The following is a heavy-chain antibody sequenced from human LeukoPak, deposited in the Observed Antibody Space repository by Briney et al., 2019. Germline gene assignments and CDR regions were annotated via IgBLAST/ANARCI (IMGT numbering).Heavy chain of an antibody. J-gene: IGHJ4*02. D-gene: IGHD3-3*01. CDR1: GFTFSSYS. CDR3: ARDSYYDFWSGYSGGDFDY. V-gene: IGHV3-21*01. CDR2: ISSSSYI. Sequence: PGGSLRLSCAASGFTFSSYSMNWVRQAPGKGLEWVSSISSSSYIYYADSVKGRFTISRDNAKNSLYLQMNSLRAEDTAVYYCARDSYYDFWSGYSGGDFDYWGQGTLVTVSS.